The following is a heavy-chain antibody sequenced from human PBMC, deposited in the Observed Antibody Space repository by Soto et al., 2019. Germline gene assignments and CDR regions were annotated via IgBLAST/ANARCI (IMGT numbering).Heavy chain of an antibody. CDR1: GGTFSSYA. CDR2: IIPICGTA. V-gene: IGHV1-69*05. Sequence: SVKVSCKASGGTFSSYAISWVRQAPGQGLEWMGWIIPICGTANYAQKFQGRVTMTRNTSISTAYMELSSLRSEDTAVYYCARGLRDGAFDIWGQGTMVTV. CDR3: ARGLRDGAFDI. D-gene: IGHD4-17*01. J-gene: IGHJ3*02.